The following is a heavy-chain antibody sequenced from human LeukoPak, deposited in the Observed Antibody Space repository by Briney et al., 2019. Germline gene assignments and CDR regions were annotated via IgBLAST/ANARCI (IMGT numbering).Heavy chain of an antibody. CDR2: IYTGGST. V-gene: IGHV4-61*02. D-gene: IGHD5-18*01. J-gene: IGHJ4*02. Sequence: SETLSLTCTVSGGSISSGSYYWSWIRQPAGKGLEWIGRIYTGGSTNYNPSLKSRVTISVDTSKNQFSLKLSSVTAADTAVYYCARGWDYTAKDYWGQGTLVTVSS. CDR1: GGSISSGSYY. CDR3: ARGWDYTAKDY.